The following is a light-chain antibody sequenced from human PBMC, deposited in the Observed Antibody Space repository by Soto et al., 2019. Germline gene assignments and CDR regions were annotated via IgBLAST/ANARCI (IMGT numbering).Light chain of an antibody. CDR1: QGIYNY. Sequence: DTQMTQSPSSLSASVGDRVTITCRASQGIYNYLAWYQQKPGKVPKLLIFAASILHSGVPSRFSGSGSGTDFTLTISSLQPEDAATYYCQKHNGAPFTFGQGTKLEIK. V-gene: IGKV1-27*01. J-gene: IGKJ2*01. CDR2: AAS. CDR3: QKHNGAPFT.